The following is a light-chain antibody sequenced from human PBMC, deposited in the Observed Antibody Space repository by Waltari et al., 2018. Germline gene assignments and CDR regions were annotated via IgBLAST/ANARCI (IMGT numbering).Light chain of an antibody. CDR1: KLGDKY. CDR3: QAWDSSTGF. CDR2: QDT. V-gene: IGLV3-1*01. J-gene: IGLJ1*01. Sequence: SYELTQPPSVSVSPGQTAIITCSGDKLGDKYACWSQQKPGQSPVLVIYQDTKGPAGIPERFSGSNAGDPAPLTIGRTQDMDEADYYCQAWDSSTGFVGTGTKVTVL.